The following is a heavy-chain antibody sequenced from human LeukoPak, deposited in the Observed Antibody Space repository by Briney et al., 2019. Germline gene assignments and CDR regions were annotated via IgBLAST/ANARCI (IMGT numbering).Heavy chain of an antibody. CDR3: ARASHYYDSSGYFLDY. J-gene: IGHJ4*02. Sequence: PGGSLRLSCAASGFTFSSYSMNWVRQAPGKGLEWVSSISSSSSYIYYADSVKGRFTISRDNAKNSLYLQMNSLRAEDTAVYYCARASHYYDSSGYFLDYWGQGTLVTVSS. D-gene: IGHD3-22*01. CDR1: GFTFSSYS. CDR2: ISSSSSYI. V-gene: IGHV3-21*01.